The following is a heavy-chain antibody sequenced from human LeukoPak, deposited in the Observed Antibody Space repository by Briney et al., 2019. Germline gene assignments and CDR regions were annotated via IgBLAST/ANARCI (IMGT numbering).Heavy chain of an antibody. CDR3: ARERPRYDFWSGYPVDY. D-gene: IGHD3-3*01. Sequence: PGGSLRLSCAASGFTFSDYYMSWIRQAPGKGLEWISYISSSGSTIYYADSVKGRFTISRDNAKNSLYLQMNSLRAEDTAVYYCARERPRYDFWSGYPVDYWGQGTLVTVSS. V-gene: IGHV3-11*01. CDR1: GFTFSDYY. J-gene: IGHJ4*02. CDR2: ISSSGSTI.